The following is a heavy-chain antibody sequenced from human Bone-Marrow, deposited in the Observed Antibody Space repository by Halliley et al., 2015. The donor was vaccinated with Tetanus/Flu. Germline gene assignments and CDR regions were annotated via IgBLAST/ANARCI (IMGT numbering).Heavy chain of an antibody. CDR3: ARSGFTYDFDY. Sequence: LEGVSFISSSSSYTDYADSVRGRFSISRDNAKNSLYLQMNSLRAEDPAVYYCARSGFTYDFDYWGQGTLVTVSS. V-gene: IGHV3-11*03. D-gene: IGHD5-18*01. CDR2: ISSSSSYT. J-gene: IGHJ4*02.